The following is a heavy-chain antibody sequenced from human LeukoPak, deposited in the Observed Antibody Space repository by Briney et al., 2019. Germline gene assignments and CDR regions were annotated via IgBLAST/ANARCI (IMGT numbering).Heavy chain of an antibody. Sequence: SETLSLTCTGSGGSISSYYWSWLRQPPGKGLEWMGYIYYSGSTNYNPSLKSRVTISVDTSKNQFSLKQSSVTAADTAVYYCARARYYYDSSGPYYFDYWCQGTLVTVSS. CDR1: GGSISSYY. CDR2: IYYSGST. J-gene: IGHJ4*02. CDR3: ARARYYYDSSGPYYFDY. D-gene: IGHD3-22*01. V-gene: IGHV4-59*01.